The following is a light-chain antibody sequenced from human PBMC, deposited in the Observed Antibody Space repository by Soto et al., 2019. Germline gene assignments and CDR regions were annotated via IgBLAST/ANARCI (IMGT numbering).Light chain of an antibody. CDR1: QGISNW. CDR2: AAS. V-gene: IGKV1-12*01. CDR3: QQTNTFLPLT. Sequence: DIQMTQSLSSVSASVGDRVTITCRASQGISNWLAWYQQQPGKAPKLLIYAASSLQSGVPSRFSGGGSGTHFTLIISSLQPEDFATYYCQQTNTFLPLTFGGGTKVEIK. J-gene: IGKJ4*01.